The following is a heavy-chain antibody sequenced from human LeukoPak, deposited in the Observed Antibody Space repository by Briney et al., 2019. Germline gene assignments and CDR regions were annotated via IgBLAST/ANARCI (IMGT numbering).Heavy chain of an antibody. D-gene: IGHD3-10*01. CDR3: AKEGGGGYYYMDV. V-gene: IGHV4-4*07. Sequence: SETLSLTCTFSDDSISSFYWSWIRQPAGKRLEWIGRIYSSGNTKYNPSLKSRVTMSIDTSKNQFSLTLSSVTAADTALYYCAKEGGGGYYYMDVWGKGTTVTVSS. J-gene: IGHJ6*03. CDR2: IYSSGNT. CDR1: DDSISSFY.